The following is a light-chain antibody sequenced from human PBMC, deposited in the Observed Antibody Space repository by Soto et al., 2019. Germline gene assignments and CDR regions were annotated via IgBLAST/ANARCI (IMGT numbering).Light chain of an antibody. V-gene: IGKV2-28*01. CDR1: QSLLHINGYNY. Sequence: DIVMTQSPLSLPVTPGEAASISCRSSQSLLHINGYNYLDWYLQKPGQSPQLMIDLGSIRASGVNDRFSGSASRTDFTLKISRVEAEDVGVYYCMQGLQTPPTCGEGTKVEI. CDR3: MQGLQTPPT. CDR2: LGS. J-gene: IGKJ1*01.